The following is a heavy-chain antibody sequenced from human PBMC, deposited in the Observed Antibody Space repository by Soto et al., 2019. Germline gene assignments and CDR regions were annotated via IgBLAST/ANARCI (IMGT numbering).Heavy chain of an antibody. CDR1: GYTFTSCC. CDR3: AREIYGSGTNNWFDP. J-gene: IGHJ5*02. Sequence: ASVNVSCKSSGYTFTSCCISWVRRAPGQGLECMGWISAYNGNTNYAQKLQGRVTMTTDTSTSTAYMELRSLRSDDTAVYYCAREIYGSGTNNWFDPWGQGTLVTVSS. D-gene: IGHD3-10*01. CDR2: ISAYNGNT. V-gene: IGHV1-18*01.